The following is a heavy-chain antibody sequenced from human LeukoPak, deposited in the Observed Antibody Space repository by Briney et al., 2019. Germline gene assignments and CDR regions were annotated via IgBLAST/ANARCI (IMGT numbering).Heavy chain of an antibody. J-gene: IGHJ5*02. CDR3: VRDKGRNWFDP. V-gene: IGHV3-21*01. D-gene: IGHD3-10*01. CDR1: GFTFSSYS. CDR2: ISSSSSYI. Sequence: GGSLRLSCAASGFTFSSYSMNWVRQAPGKGLEWVSSISSSSSYIYYADSVKGRFTISRDNAKNSLYLQMNSLRAEDTAVYYCVRDKGRNWFDPWGQGTLVTVSS.